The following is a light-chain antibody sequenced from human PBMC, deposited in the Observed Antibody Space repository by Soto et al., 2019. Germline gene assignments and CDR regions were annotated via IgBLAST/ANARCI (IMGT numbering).Light chain of an antibody. Sequence: EIVMTQSPATLSVSPGERATLSCRASQSVTRNLAWYQQKPGQAPRLLIYAASTRATGVPDRFSGSASGTEFTLTISSLQPEDFAAYYCQQYTYWPPITFGQGTRLEIK. V-gene: IGKV3-15*01. CDR2: AAS. CDR1: QSVTRN. CDR3: QQYTYWPPIT. J-gene: IGKJ5*01.